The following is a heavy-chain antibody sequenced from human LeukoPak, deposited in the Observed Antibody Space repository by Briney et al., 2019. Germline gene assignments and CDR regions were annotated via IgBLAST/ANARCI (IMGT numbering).Heavy chain of an antibody. CDR2: IYTSGST. J-gene: IGHJ4*02. V-gene: IGHV4-4*07. CDR3: ARFSYYGSGSYYRENTGLWRRRSYFDY. Sequence: SETLSLTCTVSGGSISSYYWSWIRQPAGKGLEWIGRIYTSGSTNYNPSLKSRVTMSVDTSKNQFSLKLSSVTAADTAVYYCARFSYYGSGSYYRENTGLWRRRSYFDYWGQGTLVTVSS. CDR1: GGSISSYY. D-gene: IGHD3-10*01.